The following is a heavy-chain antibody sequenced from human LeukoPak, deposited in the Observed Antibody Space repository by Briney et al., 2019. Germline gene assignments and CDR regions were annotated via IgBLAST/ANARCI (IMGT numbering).Heavy chain of an antibody. J-gene: IGHJ4*02. CDR3: ARAIFSDPGRFDY. CDR2: IYYSGAT. CDR1: GDSIDSGEYT. V-gene: IGHV4-30-4*01. Sequence: PSQTLSLTCTVSGDSIDSGEYTCNWIRQPPGRGLEWLGYIYYSGATYHNPSLKSRAAISVDTSKNELSLNLTSVTAADTAVYYCARAIFSDPGRFDYWGQGTLVTVSS.